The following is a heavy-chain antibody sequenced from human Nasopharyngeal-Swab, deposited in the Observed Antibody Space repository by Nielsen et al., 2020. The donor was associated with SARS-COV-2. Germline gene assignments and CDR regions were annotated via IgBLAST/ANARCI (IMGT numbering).Heavy chain of an antibody. CDR3: ARDRNGRNFYEY. J-gene: IGHJ4*02. CDR1: GYTFTGYY. D-gene: IGHD1-1*01. Sequence: ASVKVSCKASGYTFTGYYMHWVRQAPGQGLEWMGWINPNSGGTNYAQKFQGRVTMTRDTSISTAYMELSRLRSDDTAVYYCARDRNGRNFYEYWGQGTLVTVSS. CDR2: INPNSGGT. V-gene: IGHV1-2*02.